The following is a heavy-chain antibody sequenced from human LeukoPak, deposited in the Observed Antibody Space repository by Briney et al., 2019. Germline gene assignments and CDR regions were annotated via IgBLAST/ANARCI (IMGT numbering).Heavy chain of an antibody. CDR2: IIHNRGTGRGST. V-gene: IGHV4-34*01. D-gene: IGHD6-25*01. Sequence: SEPLSLTCAVYGGSFSGNYWSWIRQAPGKGLEWIGEIIHNRGTGRGSTNYNPSLKSRVTISVDTSKSQFSLKLSSVTAADTAVYYCARGGPHYLARLDPFDFWGQGTLVTVSS. CDR3: ARGGPHYLARLDPFDF. CDR1: GGSFSGNY. J-gene: IGHJ4*02.